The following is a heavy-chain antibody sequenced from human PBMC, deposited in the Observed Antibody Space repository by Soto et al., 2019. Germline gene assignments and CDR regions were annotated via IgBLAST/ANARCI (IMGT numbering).Heavy chain of an antibody. V-gene: IGHV1-2*04. CDR2: INPNSGGT. D-gene: IGHD3-22*01. J-gene: IGHJ4*02. Sequence: ASVKVSCKASGYTFTGYYMHWVRQAPGQGLEWMGWINPNSGGTNYAQKFQGWVTMTRDTSISTAYMELSRLRSDDTAVYYCARPSTYYYDSSGYSHFDYWGQGTLVTVSS. CDR1: GYTFTGYY. CDR3: ARPSTYYYDSSGYSHFDY.